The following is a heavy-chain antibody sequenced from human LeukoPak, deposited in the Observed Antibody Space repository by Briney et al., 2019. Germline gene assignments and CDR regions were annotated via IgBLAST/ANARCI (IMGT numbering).Heavy chain of an antibody. CDR2: IYTSGST. CDR1: GDSISNYY. V-gene: IGHV4-4*07. CDR3: ARELLRDYYDSSGYRQGSWFDP. D-gene: IGHD3-22*01. J-gene: IGHJ5*02. Sequence: SETLSLTCTVSGDSISNYYWSWIRQPAGKGLEWIGLIYTSGSTNYNPSLKSRVTMSVHTSKNQFPLKLISVTAADTAVYYCARELLRDYYDSSGYRQGSWFDPWGQGTLVTVSS.